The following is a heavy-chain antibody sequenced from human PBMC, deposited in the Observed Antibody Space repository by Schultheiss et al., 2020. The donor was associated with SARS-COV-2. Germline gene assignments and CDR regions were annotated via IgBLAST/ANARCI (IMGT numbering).Heavy chain of an antibody. CDR1: GFTFSSYA. CDR2: IAHDTGRT. D-gene: IGHD6-13*01. J-gene: IGHJ4*02. V-gene: IGHV3-23*01. CDR3: ARGSSSWYVED. Sequence: GESLKISCAASGFTFSSYAMSWVRQAPGKGLEWVSAIAHDTGRTYYADSVRGRFTISRDDSKNTLYLQMNSLRAEDTAVYYCARGSSSWYVEDWGQGTLVTVSS.